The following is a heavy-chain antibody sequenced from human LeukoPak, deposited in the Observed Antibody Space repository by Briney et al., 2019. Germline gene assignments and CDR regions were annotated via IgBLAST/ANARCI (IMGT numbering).Heavy chain of an antibody. CDR2: ISGSGGTT. Sequence: GASLRLSCAASGITFSSYAMSWVRQAPGKGLEWVSVISGSGGTTYYADSVKGRFTISRDNSKNTLYLQMSSLRAEDTAVYYCAKKAGSRTDQYPLDYWGQGTLVTVSS. V-gene: IGHV3-23*01. CDR1: GITFSSYA. CDR3: AKKAGSRTDQYPLDY. J-gene: IGHJ4*02. D-gene: IGHD2-15*01.